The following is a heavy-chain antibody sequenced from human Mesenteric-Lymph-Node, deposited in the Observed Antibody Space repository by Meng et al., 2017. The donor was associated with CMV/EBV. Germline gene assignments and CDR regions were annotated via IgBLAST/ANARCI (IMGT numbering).Heavy chain of an antibody. J-gene: IGHJ6*02. V-gene: IGHV4-59*11. CDR1: SGSISSHY. CDR2: IYYTGST. Sequence: GSLRLSCTVSSGSISSHYWSWIRQPPGKGLEWIGYIYYTGSTNYNPSLKSRVTISVDTSKNQFSLQVTSVTAADPAVYYCARVGSTYYNYYYGMDVWGQGTTVTVSS. D-gene: IGHD2-2*01. CDR3: ARVGSTYYNYYYGMDV.